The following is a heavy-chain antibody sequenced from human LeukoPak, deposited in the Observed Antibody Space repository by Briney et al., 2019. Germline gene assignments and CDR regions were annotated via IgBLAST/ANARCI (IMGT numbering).Heavy chain of an antibody. V-gene: IGHV4-59*01. CDR3: ARDLEGAIDY. CDR1: GGSISGYY. J-gene: IGHJ4*02. CDR2: IYSTGST. Sequence: NPSETLSLTCTVSGGSISGYYWSWVRQSPEKGLESIGFIYSTGSTSYNPSLRSRVTISIDTSQNQFYLRLTSVTAADTAVYYCARDLEGAIDYWGQGTLVTVSS. D-gene: IGHD1-26*01.